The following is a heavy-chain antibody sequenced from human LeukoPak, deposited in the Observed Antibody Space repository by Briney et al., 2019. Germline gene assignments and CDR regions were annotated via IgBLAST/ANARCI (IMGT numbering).Heavy chain of an antibody. J-gene: IGHJ5*02. Sequence: PGGSLRLSCAASGFTYSDYYMHWIRQAPGKGLEWVSYISSSGSYTHADSVKGRFTISRDNAKNSLYLQMNSLRAEDTALYYCARTTGSFGPVAPWGQGTLVTVSS. D-gene: IGHD1-14*01. CDR1: GFTYSDYY. CDR3: ARTTGSFGPVAP. V-gene: IGHV3-11*06. CDR2: ISSSGS.